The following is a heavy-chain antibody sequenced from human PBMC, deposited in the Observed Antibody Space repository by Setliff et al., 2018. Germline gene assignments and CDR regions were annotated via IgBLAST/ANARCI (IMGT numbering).Heavy chain of an antibody. Sequence: PSETLSLTCKVSGGSISGYYLTWIRQPPGKGLEWIGYFHTYGSPHYNPSLRSRVTISVDTSKNQFSPKLNSVTAADTAVYYCASGGYNYGALDYWGQGALVTVSS. CDR2: FHTYGSP. D-gene: IGHD5-18*01. CDR3: ASGGYNYGALDY. J-gene: IGHJ4*02. V-gene: IGHV4-4*08. CDR1: GGSISGYY.